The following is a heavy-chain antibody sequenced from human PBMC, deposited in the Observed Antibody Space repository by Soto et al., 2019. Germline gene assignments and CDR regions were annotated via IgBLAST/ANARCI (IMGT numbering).Heavy chain of an antibody. D-gene: IGHD2-8*01. CDR1: GGSLSSGSCY. J-gene: IGHJ6*02. V-gene: IGHV4-31*04. CDR2: IYYSGST. Sequence: QVRLQESCLGLVRPSQTLSLTCTVSGGSLSSGSCYCCWIRQPPGKGLERIGFIYYSGSTFYNPALRSRVTMSADASKNQISLTLSTVTAAATAVYYCAKTKTPHVRNGMDVWGQGTTVTVSS. CDR3: AKTKTPHVRNGMDV.